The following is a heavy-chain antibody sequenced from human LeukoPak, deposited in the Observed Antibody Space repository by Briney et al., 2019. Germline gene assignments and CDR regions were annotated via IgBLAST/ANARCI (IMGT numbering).Heavy chain of an antibody. D-gene: IGHD3-10*01. Sequence: GGSLRLSCAASGFTLDDYAMHWVRQAPGKGVQWVSLISWEGHTTYYADSVRGRFTISRDNTKNSLFLEMKSLTTDDTAFYYCTRDTDFGSPTNYFDHWGQGTLVSVSS. J-gene: IGHJ4*02. V-gene: IGHV3-43*01. CDR3: TRDTDFGSPTNYFDH. CDR2: ISWEGHTT. CDR1: GFTLDDYA.